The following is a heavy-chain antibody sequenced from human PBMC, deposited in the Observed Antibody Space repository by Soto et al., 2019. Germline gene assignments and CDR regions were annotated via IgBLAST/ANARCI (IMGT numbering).Heavy chain of an antibody. V-gene: IGHV3-7*05. CDR1: GFSFGSSW. CDR2: IKKDGSKI. CDR3: ARDVSLVSSGLYLDAFDI. D-gene: IGHD6-25*01. J-gene: IGHJ3*02. Sequence: EVQLVASGGDLVQPGGSLRLSCAASGFSFGSSWMTWVRQAPGKGLELVANIKKDGSKINYLDSVRGRFTVSRDNAKISLYLEMSSLRAEDTALYCCARDVSLVSSGLYLDAFDIWGQGTMVTVSS.